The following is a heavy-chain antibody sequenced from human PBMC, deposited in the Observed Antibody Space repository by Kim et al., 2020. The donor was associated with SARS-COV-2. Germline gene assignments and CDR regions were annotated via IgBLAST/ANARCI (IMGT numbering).Heavy chain of an antibody. J-gene: IGHJ3*02. Sequence: ADSVKGRFTISRDNAKNSLYLQMNSLRAEDTALYYCAKDIIPTGGNTFDIWGQGTMVTVSS. D-gene: IGHD4-17*01. CDR3: AKDIIPTGGNTFDI. V-gene: IGHV3-9*01.